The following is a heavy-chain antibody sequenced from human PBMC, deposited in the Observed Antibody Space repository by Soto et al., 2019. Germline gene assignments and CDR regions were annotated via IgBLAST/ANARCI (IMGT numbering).Heavy chain of an antibody. Sequence: GGSLRLSCAASGFTFSSYAMSWVRQAPGKGLEWVSAFSGSGGSTYYADSVKGRFTISRDNSKNTLYLQMNSLRAEDTAVYYCAKDQRAYCSGGSCYSSISSWFDPWGQGTLVTVSS. CDR3: AKDQRAYCSGGSCYSSISSWFDP. D-gene: IGHD2-15*01. J-gene: IGHJ5*02. CDR2: FSGSGGST. V-gene: IGHV3-23*01. CDR1: GFTFSSYA.